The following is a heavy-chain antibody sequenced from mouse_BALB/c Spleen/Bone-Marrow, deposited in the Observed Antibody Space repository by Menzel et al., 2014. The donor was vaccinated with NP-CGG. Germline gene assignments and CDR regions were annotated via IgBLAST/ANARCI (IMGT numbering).Heavy chain of an antibody. V-gene: IGHV2-3*01. Sequence: VKLMESGPGLVAPSQSLSVTCTVSGFSITSYGVSWVRQPPGKGLEWLGVIWGDGSTNYHSALKSRLTINKDNSKSQVFLKLNSLQTDDTATYYCVNGYDGYAMDYWGQGTSVTVSS. CDR3: VNGYDGYAMDY. CDR2: IWGDGST. CDR1: GFSITSYG. D-gene: IGHD2-2*01. J-gene: IGHJ4*01.